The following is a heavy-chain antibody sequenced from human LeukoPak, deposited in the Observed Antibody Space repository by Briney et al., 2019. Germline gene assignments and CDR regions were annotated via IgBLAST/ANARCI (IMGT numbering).Heavy chain of an antibody. D-gene: IGHD2-2*02. CDR1: GGSISSYY. CDR2: IYTSGST. CDR3: ARGCSSTSCYTGYFDL. V-gene: IGHV4-4*07. J-gene: IGHJ2*01. Sequence: PPETLSLTCTVSGGSISSYYWRWLRQPAGKGLEWIGRIYTSGSTNYNPSLKSRVTMSVDTSKNQFSLKLSSVTAADTAVYYCARGCSSTSCYTGYFDLWGRGTLVTVSS.